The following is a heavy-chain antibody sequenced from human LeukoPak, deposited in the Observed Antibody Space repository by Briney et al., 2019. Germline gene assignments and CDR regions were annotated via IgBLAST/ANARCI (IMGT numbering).Heavy chain of an antibody. V-gene: IGHV3-30*18. D-gene: IGHD6-13*01. J-gene: IGHJ4*02. Sequence: GGSLRLSCAASGFTFTSYVMHWVRQAPGKGLEWVAVISYDGTYKYYAGSVKGRFTISRDDSKNTLYLQTNSLRAEDTAVYYCAKDRDSSWYSGCFDYCGQGTLVTVSS. CDR3: AKDRDSSWYSGCFDY. CDR2: ISYDGTYK. CDR1: GFTFTSYV.